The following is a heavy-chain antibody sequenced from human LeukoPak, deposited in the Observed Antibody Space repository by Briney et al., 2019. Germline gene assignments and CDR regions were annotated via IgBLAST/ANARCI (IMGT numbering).Heavy chain of an antibody. CDR2: IRSKAYGGTT. CDR3: TRDDGPYYYDSSGP. Sequence: GGSLRLSCAASGFTFSSYAMSWVRQAPGKGLEWVGFIRSKAYGGTTEYAASVKGRFTISRDDSKSIAYPQMNSLKTEDTAVYYCTRDDGPYYYDSSGPWGQGTLVTVSS. J-gene: IGHJ5*02. D-gene: IGHD3-22*01. CDR1: GFTFSSYA. V-gene: IGHV3-49*04.